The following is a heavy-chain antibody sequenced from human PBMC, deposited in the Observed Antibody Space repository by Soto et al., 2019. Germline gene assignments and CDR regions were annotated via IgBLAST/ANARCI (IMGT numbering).Heavy chain of an antibody. V-gene: IGHV3-23*01. CDR1: GFLFSDSA. J-gene: IGHJ4*02. D-gene: IGHD5-12*01. CDR2: ITGGGGDT. Sequence: GGSLRLSCAASGFLFSDSAMSWVRRAPGEGLEWVSAITGGGGDTYYADSVKGRFTISRDNSKNTLYMEMNSLKVEDTAAYHCVKGSESGRPYYFDSWGQGTLVTVSS. CDR3: VKGSESGRPYYFDS.